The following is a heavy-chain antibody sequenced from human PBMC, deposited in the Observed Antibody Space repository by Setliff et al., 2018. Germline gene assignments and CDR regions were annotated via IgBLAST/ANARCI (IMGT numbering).Heavy chain of an antibody. Sequence: VKVSCKASGYTFTGYYMYWVRQAPGQGLEWMGGIIPIFGTANYAQKFQGRVTITADESTSTAYMELSSLRSEDTAVYYCASSRDYNFWSGYYSPLDYWGQGTLVTVPS. CDR1: GYTFTGYY. J-gene: IGHJ4*02. V-gene: IGHV1-69*01. CDR2: IIPIFGTA. CDR3: ASSRDYNFWSGYYSPLDY. D-gene: IGHD3-3*01.